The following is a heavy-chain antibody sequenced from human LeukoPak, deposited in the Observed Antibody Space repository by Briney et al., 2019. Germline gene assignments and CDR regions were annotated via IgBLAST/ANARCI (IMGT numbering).Heavy chain of an antibody. V-gene: IGHV1-2*02. Sequence: ASMKVSCKASGYTFTGYYMRWVRQAPGQGLEWMGWINPNSGGTNYAQKFQGRVTMTRDTSISTAYMELSRLRSDDTAVYYCARGGKKQMATTPCGYWGQGTLVTVSS. J-gene: IGHJ4*02. CDR1: GYTFTGYY. CDR3: ARGGKKQMATTPCGY. D-gene: IGHD5-24*01. CDR2: INPNSGGT.